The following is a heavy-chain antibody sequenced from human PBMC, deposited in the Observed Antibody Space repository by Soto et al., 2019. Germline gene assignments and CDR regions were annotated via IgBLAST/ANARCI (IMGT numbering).Heavy chain of an antibody. V-gene: IGHV1-69*01. D-gene: IGHD2-2*01. Sequence: QVQLVQSGAEVKKPGSSVKVSCKASGGTFSSYAISWVRQAPGQGLEWMGGIIPISDTTNYAQKFQGRVTSSADEDTSTAYMELSSLRSEDPAVYYCARSQGSSTSLEIYYYYYYGMDVWGQGTTVTVSS. CDR1: GGTFSSYA. CDR2: IIPISDTT. J-gene: IGHJ6*02. CDR3: ARSQGSSTSLEIYYYYYYGMDV.